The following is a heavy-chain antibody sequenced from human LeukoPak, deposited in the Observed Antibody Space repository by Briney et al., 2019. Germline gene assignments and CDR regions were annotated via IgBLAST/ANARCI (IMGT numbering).Heavy chain of an antibody. D-gene: IGHD3-16*01. V-gene: IGHV4-59*08. CDR1: GGSISSYY. CDR3: ARHGGRAAYFDY. CDR2: IYYSGST. Sequence: SKTLSLTCTVSGGSISSYYWSWIRQPPGKGLEWIGYIYYSGSTNYNPSLKSRVTISVDTSKNQFSLKLSSVTAADTAVYYCARHGGRAAYFDYWGQGTLVTVSS. J-gene: IGHJ4*02.